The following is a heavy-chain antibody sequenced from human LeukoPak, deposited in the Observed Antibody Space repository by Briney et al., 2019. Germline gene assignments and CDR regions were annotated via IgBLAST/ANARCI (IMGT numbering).Heavy chain of an antibody. Sequence: ASVKVSCKASGYTFTGYYIHWVRQAPGQGLEWMGWINPDSGGTNYAQKFQGRVTMSRDTSISTAYMELSRLRADDTAVYYCARGSFSADAPLVLDYFHHWGQGTLVTDSS. CDR3: ARGSFSADAPLVLDYFHH. CDR1: GYTFTGYY. CDR2: INPDSGGT. J-gene: IGHJ1*01. D-gene: IGHD5-18*01. V-gene: IGHV1-2*02.